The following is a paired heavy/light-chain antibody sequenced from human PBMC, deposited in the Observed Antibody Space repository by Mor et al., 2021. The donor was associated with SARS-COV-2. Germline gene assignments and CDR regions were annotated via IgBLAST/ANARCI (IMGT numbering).Heavy chain of an antibody. CDR3: AADYGGNFIFAY. CDR1: GLTFSSYA. Sequence: EVQLLESGGGLVQPGGSLRLSCAVSGLTFSSYAMSWVRQAPGKGLEWVSGISRSGVATYYADSVKGRFTISRDTSKNTLFLQMNSLRAEDTAVYYCAADYGGNFIFAYWGQGTLVTVSS. V-gene: IGHV3-23*01. J-gene: IGHJ4*02. D-gene: IGHD4-17*01. CDR2: ISRSGVAT.
Light chain of an antibody. V-gene: IGKV2-24*01. J-gene: IGKJ1*01. CDR2: RIS. CDR3: MQATQFPRT. CDR1: QSLVHSDGNTY. Sequence: DIVMTQTPLSSPVTLGQPASISCRSSQSLVHSDGNTYLSWLQQRPGQPPRLLIYRISNRFSGVPDRFSGSGTGTDFTLKISRVEAEDVGIYYCMQATQFPRTFGQGTKVEIK.